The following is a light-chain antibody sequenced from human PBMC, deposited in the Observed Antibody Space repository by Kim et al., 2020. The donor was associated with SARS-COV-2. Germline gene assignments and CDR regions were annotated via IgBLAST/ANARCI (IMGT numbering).Light chain of an antibody. J-gene: IGLJ2*01. CDR1: KLEEKY. V-gene: IGLV3-1*01. CDR2: QDF. CDR3: QAWDSGTVV. Sequence: SYELTQPPSVSVSPGQTVTITCSGDKLEEKYSCWYQQKSGQSPILIIYQDFKRPSGIPERFSGSNFGNTATLTISGTQTVDEADYYCQAWDSGTVVFGGGTQLTVL.